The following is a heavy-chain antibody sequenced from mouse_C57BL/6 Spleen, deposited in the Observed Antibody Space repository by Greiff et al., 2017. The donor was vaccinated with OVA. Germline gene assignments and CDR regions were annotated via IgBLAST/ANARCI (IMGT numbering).Heavy chain of an antibody. Sequence: QVQLQQPGAELVMPGASVKLSCKASGYTFTSYWMHWVKQRPGQGLEWIGEIDPSDSYTNYNQKFKGKSTLTVDKSSSTAYMQLSSLTSEDSAVYYGARSTVVATDYWGQGTTLTVSS. D-gene: IGHD1-1*01. J-gene: IGHJ2*01. CDR3: ARSTVVATDY. CDR2: IDPSDSYT. V-gene: IGHV1-69*01. CDR1: GYTFTSYW.